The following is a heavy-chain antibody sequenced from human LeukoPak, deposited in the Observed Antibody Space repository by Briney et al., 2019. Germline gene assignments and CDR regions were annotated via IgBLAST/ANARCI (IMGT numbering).Heavy chain of an antibody. CDR2: IYSGGST. D-gene: IGHD2-15*01. CDR3: ATQPRSYCSGGSCYSAY. CDR1: GFTVSSNY. V-gene: IGHV3-53*01. Sequence: PGGSLRLSCAASGFTVSSNYMSWVRQAPGKGLEWVSVIYSGGSTYYADSVKGRFTISRDNSKNTLYLQMNSLRAEDTAVYYCATQPRSYCSGGSCYSAYWGQGTLVTVSS. J-gene: IGHJ4*02.